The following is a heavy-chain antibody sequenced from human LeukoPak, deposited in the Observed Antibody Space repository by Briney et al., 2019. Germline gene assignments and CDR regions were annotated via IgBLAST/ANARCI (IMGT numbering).Heavy chain of an antibody. CDR2: ISWNSDSI. D-gene: IGHD3-22*01. V-gene: IGHV3-9*01. Sequence: GGSLRLSCAASGFTFDDYAMHWVRQAPGKGLEWVSGISWNSDSIGYADSVKGRFTISRDNAKNSLYLQMNNLRAEDTALYYCAKGTGYYDSSGNFDYWGQGTLVTVSS. CDR3: AKGTGYYDSSGNFDY. CDR1: GFTFDDYA. J-gene: IGHJ4*02.